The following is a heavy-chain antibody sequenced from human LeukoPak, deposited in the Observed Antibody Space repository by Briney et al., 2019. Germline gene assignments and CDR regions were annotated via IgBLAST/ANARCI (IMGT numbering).Heavy chain of an antibody. CDR2: VNHSGST. D-gene: IGHD3-16*02. CDR3: ARGRRNYDYVWGSYRYTHFDY. CDR1: GGSFSGYY. Sequence: SETLSLTCAVYGGSFSGYYWSWIRQPPGKGLEWIGEVNHSGSTNYNPSLKSRVTISVDTSKNQFSLKLSSVTAADTAVYYCARGRRNYDYVWGSYRYTHFDYWGQGTLVTVSS. J-gene: IGHJ4*02. V-gene: IGHV4-34*01.